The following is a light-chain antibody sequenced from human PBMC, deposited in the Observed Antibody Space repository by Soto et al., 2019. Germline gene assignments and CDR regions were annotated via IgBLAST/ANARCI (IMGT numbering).Light chain of an antibody. CDR3: QQYDSSPFT. Sequence: IVLTQSPGTLSLSPGERATLSCGASQTVSASYLAWYQQKPGQAPRLLIYGASRRATGIPDRFSAGGSGTDSTLTISRLEPEEFAVYYCQQYDSSPFTFGQGTKVEIK. CDR1: QTVSASY. J-gene: IGKJ2*01. CDR2: GAS. V-gene: IGKV3-20*01.